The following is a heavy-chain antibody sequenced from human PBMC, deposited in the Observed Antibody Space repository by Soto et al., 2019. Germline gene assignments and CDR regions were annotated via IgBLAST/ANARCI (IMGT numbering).Heavy chain of an antibody. D-gene: IGHD6-6*01. CDR3: ARGVVPDV. CDR1: GASIGGISYY. J-gene: IGHJ6*02. CDR2: IYHSGRT. Sequence: PSETLSLTCTVSGASIGGISYYWGWIRQPPGKGLEWIANIYHSGRTHYNPSLKSRLTISVDTSKNHFSLKLTSVTAADMAVYYCARGVVPDVWGQGTTVTGSS. V-gene: IGHV4-39*02.